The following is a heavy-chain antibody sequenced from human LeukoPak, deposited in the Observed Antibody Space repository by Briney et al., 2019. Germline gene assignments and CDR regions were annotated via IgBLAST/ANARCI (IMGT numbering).Heavy chain of an antibody. CDR1: GGTFSSYA. CDR3: ASDPGYSSGWYYFDY. V-gene: IGHV1-69*04. CDR2: IIPILGIA. J-gene: IGHJ4*02. Sequence: GASVNVSCKASGGTFSSYAISWVRQAPGQGLEWMGRIIPILGIANYAQKFQGRVTITADKSTSTAYMELSSVRSEDTAVYYCASDPGYSSGWYYFDYWGQGTLVTVSS. D-gene: IGHD6-19*01.